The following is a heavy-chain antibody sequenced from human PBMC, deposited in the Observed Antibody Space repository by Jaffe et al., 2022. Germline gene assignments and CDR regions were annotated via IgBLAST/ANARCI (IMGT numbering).Heavy chain of an antibody. CDR3: VRGGWGAPVDY. D-gene: IGHD1-26*01. CDR1: GFSFGRYS. J-gene: IGHJ4*02. Sequence: EVQLVESGGGLVQPGGSLRLSCAASGFSFGRYSMNWVRQAPGKGLQWISYISISGTLYYADSVKGRFTISRDNAMNSLYLQMNNLRAEDTAVYYCVRGGWGAPVDYWGQGTLVTVSS. V-gene: IGHV3-48*01. CDR2: ISISGTL.